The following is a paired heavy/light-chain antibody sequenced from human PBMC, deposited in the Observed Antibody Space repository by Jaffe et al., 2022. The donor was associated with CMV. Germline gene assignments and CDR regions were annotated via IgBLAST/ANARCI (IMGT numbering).Heavy chain of an antibody. CDR3: ARDKDYSYGYLARSYWYFDL. CDR1: GFTFSDYY. CDR2: ISSSGSTI. J-gene: IGHJ2*01. Sequence: QVQLVESGGGLVKPGGSLRLSCAASGFTFSDYYMSWIRQAPGKGLEWVSYISSSGSTIYYADSVKGRFTISRDNAKNSLYLQMNSLRAEDTAVYYCARDKDYSYGYLARSYWYFDLWGRGTLVTVSS. D-gene: IGHD5-18*01. V-gene: IGHV3-11*01.
Light chain of an antibody. Sequence: DIVMTQTPLSLSVTPGQPASISCKSSQSLLHSDGKTYLYWYLQKPGQSPQLLIYEVSSRFSGVPDRFSGSGSGTDFTLKISRVEAEDVGVYYCMQGIHLPYTFGQGTKLEIK. J-gene: IGKJ2*01. CDR3: MQGIHLPYT. V-gene: IGKV2-29*02. CDR2: EVS. CDR1: QSLLHSDGKTY.